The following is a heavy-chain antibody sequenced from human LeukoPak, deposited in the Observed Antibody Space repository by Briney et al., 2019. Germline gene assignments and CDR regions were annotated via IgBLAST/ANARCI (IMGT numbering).Heavy chain of an antibody. CDR1: GYTFTSYA. J-gene: IGHJ3*02. V-gene: IGHV1-3*01. CDR3: ARDLEPMDSGYDLGVLGAFDI. Sequence: ASVKVSCKASGYTFTSYAMHWVRQAPGQRLEWMGWINAGNGNTKYSQKFQGRVTITRDTSACTAYMELSSLRSEDTAVYYCARDLEPMDSGYDLGVLGAFDIWGQGTMVTVSS. CDR2: INAGNGNT. D-gene: IGHD5-12*01.